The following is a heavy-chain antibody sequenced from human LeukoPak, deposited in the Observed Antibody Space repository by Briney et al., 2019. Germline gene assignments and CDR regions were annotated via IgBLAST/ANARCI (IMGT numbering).Heavy chain of an antibody. V-gene: IGHV3-21*04. D-gene: IGHD3-22*01. J-gene: IGHJ4*02. CDR2: IRSSSSYI. CDR1: GFTFSSYN. Sequence: GGSLRLSCAASGFTFSSYNMNWVRQAPGKGLEWVSSIRSSSSYIYYADSVKGRFTISRDNSKSTLYVQMNSLGTEDTAAYYCAKGSYYDSSGSFYFDYWGQGTLVTVSS. CDR3: AKGSYYDSSGSFYFDY.